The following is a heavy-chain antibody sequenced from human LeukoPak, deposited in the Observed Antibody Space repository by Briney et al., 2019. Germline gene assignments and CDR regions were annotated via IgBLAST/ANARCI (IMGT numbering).Heavy chain of an antibody. CDR1: GYTFTSYA. D-gene: IGHD6-19*01. V-gene: IGHV7-4-1*02. CDR2: INTNTGNP. Sequence: ASVKVSCKASGYTFTSYAMNWVRQAPGQGLEWMGWINTNTGNPTYAQGFTGRFVFSLDTSVSTAYLQISSLKAEDTAVYYCARDPADSSGWYRNWFDPWGQGTPVTVSS. J-gene: IGHJ5*02. CDR3: ARDPADSSGWYRNWFDP.